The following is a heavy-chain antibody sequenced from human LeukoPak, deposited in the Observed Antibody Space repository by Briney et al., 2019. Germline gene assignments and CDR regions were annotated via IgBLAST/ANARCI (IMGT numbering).Heavy chain of an antibody. V-gene: IGHV4-38-2*01. D-gene: IGHD2-15*01. CDR2: IYHSGST. Sequence: SETLSLTCAVSGYSISSGYYWGWIRQPPGKGLEWIGSIYHSGSTYYNPSLKSRVTISVDTSKNQFSLKLSSVTAADTAVYYCASELGYCSGGSCQPVYFDYWGQPTLVTVSS. CDR1: GYSISSGYY. CDR3: ASELGYCSGGSCQPVYFDY. J-gene: IGHJ4*02.